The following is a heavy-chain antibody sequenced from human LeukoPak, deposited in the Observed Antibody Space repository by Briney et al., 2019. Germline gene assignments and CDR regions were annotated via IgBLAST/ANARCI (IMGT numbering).Heavy chain of an antibody. J-gene: IGHJ4*02. Sequence: SETLSLTCTVSGGSISSSSSYWGWIRQPPGKGLEWIGSIYYSGSTYYNPSLKSRVTISVDTSKNQFSLKLSSVTAADTAVYYCARGRMKIKGRNYYFDYWGQGTLVTVSS. CDR3: ARGRMKIKGRNYYFDY. CDR1: GGSISSSSSY. V-gene: IGHV4-39*07. D-gene: IGHD1-7*01. CDR2: IYYSGST.